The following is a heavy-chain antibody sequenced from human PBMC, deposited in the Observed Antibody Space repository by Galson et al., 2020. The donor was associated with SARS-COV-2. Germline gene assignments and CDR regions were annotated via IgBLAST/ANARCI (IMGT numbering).Heavy chain of an antibody. CDR2: IYTSGST. CDR3: ARVEDTAMGWFDS. Sequence: ASETLSLTCTASGGSISSYYWSWIRQPAGKGLEWLGRIYTSGSTNYNPSLKSRVTMSVDTSKNQFSLKPSSVTAADTAVYYCARVEDTAMGWFDSWGQGTLVTVSS. CDR1: GGSISSYY. J-gene: IGHJ5*01. D-gene: IGHD5-18*01. V-gene: IGHV4-4*07.